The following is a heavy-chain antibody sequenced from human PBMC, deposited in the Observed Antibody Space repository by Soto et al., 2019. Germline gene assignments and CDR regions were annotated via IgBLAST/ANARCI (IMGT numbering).Heavy chain of an antibody. Sequence: GGSLRLSCAASGFTFNTYGMHWVCQAPGKGLEWVAVISYDAKSKLYVDSVRGRSTISRDNSKNTLFLQMDSLRPEDTALYYCARGLLAAGPFDSWGQGTLVTVSS. CDR1: GFTFNTYG. CDR3: ARGLLAAGPFDS. J-gene: IGHJ4*02. V-gene: IGHV3-30*03. D-gene: IGHD2-8*02. CDR2: ISYDAKSK.